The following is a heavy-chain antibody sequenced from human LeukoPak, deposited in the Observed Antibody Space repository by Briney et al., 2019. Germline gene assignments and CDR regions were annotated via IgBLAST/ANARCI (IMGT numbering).Heavy chain of an antibody. J-gene: IGHJ4*02. CDR1: GGSFSGYY. CDR2: INHSGST. V-gene: IGHV4-34*01. Sequence: SETLSLTCAVYGGSFSGYYWSWIRQPPGKGLEWIGEINHSGSTNYNPSLKSRVTISVDTSKNQFSLKLSSVTAADTAVYYCARVWGYDSRGYYFDYWGQGTLVTVSS. D-gene: IGHD3-22*01. CDR3: ARVWGYDSRGYYFDY.